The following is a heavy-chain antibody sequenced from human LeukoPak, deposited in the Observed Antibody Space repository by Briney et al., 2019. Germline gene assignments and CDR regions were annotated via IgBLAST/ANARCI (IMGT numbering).Heavy chain of an antibody. CDR1: GGSISSYY. Sequence: SETLSLTCTVSGGSISSYYWSWIRQPAGKGLEWIGRIYTSGSTNYNPSLKSRVTMSVDTSKNQFSLELSSVTAADTAVYYCARDHYYGSGSYYNSLYYYYYGMDVWGQGTTVTVSS. J-gene: IGHJ6*02. CDR2: IYTSGST. D-gene: IGHD3-10*01. CDR3: ARDHYYGSGSYYNSLYYYYYGMDV. V-gene: IGHV4-4*07.